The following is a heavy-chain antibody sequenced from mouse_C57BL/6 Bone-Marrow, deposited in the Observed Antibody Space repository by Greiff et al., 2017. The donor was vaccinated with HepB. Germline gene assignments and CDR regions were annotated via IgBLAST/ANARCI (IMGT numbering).Heavy chain of an antibody. Sequence: EVHLVESGGDLVKPGGSLKLSCAASGFTFSSYGMSWVRQTPDKRLEWVATISSGGSYTNYPDSVKGRFTISRDNAKNTLYLQMSSLKSEDSAMYYCARWLLSFDYWGQGTTLTVSS. J-gene: IGHJ2*01. CDR3: ARWLLSFDY. CDR2: ISSGGSYT. D-gene: IGHD2-3*01. V-gene: IGHV5-6*01. CDR1: GFTFSSYG.